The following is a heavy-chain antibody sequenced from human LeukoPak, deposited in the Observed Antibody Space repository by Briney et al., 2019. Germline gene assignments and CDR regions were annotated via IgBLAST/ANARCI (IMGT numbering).Heavy chain of an antibody. D-gene: IGHD6-19*01. V-gene: IGHV3-7*03. Sequence: SGESLRLSCAASGFTFGAYYMTWVRQAPGKGLEWVANIKHDGSEKYYVDSVKGRFTISRDNANNSLYLQMNSLRAEDTAVYYCARMSGIAVAAIWISYFDYWGQGTLVTVSS. J-gene: IGHJ4*02. CDR2: IKHDGSEK. CDR3: ARMSGIAVAAIWISYFDY. CDR1: GFTFGAYY.